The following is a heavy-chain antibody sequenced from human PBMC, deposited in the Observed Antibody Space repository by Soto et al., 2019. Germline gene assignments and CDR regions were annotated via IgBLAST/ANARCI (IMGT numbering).Heavy chain of an antibody. D-gene: IGHD4-17*01. CDR3: ARDHGDYRKYYYYCYMDV. V-gene: IGHV3-11*01. Sequence: QVQLVESGGGLVKPGGSLRLSCAASGFTFSDYYMSWIRQAPGKGLEWVSYISSSGSTIYYADSVKGRFNISRDNAKNSLYLQMNSLRAEDTAVYYCARDHGDYRKYYYYCYMDVWGKGTTVTVSS. J-gene: IGHJ6*03. CDR2: ISSSGSTI. CDR1: GFTFSDYY.